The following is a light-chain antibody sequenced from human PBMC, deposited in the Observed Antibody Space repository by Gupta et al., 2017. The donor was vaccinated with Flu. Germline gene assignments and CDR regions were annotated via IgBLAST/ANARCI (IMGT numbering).Light chain of an antibody. V-gene: IGKV1-5*03. CDR1: QSGNNW. Sequence: DINMAQSPSTLSAFVGDRITITCRASQSGNNWLVWYQQKPGKAPNLLMSKVSSLENGVPSRFSGSGSGTEFTLTISRLQPDDFATYYCHQYGKSPGTFGQGTKVDI. CDR3: HQYGKSPGT. J-gene: IGKJ1*01. CDR2: KVS.